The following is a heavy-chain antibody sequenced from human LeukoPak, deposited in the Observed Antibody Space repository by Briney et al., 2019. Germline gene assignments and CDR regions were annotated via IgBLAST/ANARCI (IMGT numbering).Heavy chain of an antibody. CDR3: ARVREDYYGSGSYYSYGMDV. V-gene: IGHV4-59*01. J-gene: IGHJ6*02. CDR2: IYYSGST. D-gene: IGHD3-10*01. Sequence: SETLSLTCTVSGGSISSYYWSWIRQPPGKGLERIGYIYYSGSTNYNPSLKSRVTISVDTSKNQFYLKLSSVTAADTAVYYCARVREDYYGSGSYYSYGMDVWGQGTTVTVSS. CDR1: GGSISSYY.